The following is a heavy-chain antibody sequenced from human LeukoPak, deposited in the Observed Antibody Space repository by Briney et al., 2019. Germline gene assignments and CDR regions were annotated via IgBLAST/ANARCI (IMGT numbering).Heavy chain of an antibody. Sequence: PSETLSLTCAVYGGSFSGYYWSWIRQPPGKGLEWIGEINHSGSTNYNPSLKSRVTISVDTSKNQFSLKLSSVTAADTAVYYCARVSSSSWLPEKDYWGQGTLVTVSS. J-gene: IGHJ4*02. CDR3: ARVSSSSWLPEKDY. D-gene: IGHD6-13*01. V-gene: IGHV4-34*01. CDR2: INHSGST. CDR1: GGSFSGYY.